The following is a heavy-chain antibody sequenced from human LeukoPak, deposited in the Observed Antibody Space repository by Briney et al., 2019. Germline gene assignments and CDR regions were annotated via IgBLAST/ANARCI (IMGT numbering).Heavy chain of an antibody. V-gene: IGHV3-21*01. CDR3: ARDPYSGNYGSYYYYMDV. Sequence: TGGSLRLSCAASGFTFNNYNMNCVRQDPGKALEWVSSITSSGTYIFYADSVKGRFTISRDNAKNSLYLQINSLGPEDTAVYFCARDPYSGNYGSYYYYMDVWGKGTTVTVSS. D-gene: IGHD3-22*01. CDR1: GFTFNNYN. J-gene: IGHJ6*03. CDR2: ITSSGTYI.